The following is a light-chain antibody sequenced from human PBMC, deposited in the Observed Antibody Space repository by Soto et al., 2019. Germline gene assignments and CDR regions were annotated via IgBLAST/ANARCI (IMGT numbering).Light chain of an antibody. Sequence: QSVLTQPASVSGSPGQSITISCTGTSSDVAFYNHVSWYQQHPGKAPKLLISEVNNRPSGVSHRFSGSKSGNTASLTIPGLQAEDEADYYCSSFASTYAYVFGPGTKVTVL. J-gene: IGLJ1*01. CDR1: SSDVAFYNH. CDR2: EVN. V-gene: IGLV2-14*01. CDR3: SSFASTYAYV.